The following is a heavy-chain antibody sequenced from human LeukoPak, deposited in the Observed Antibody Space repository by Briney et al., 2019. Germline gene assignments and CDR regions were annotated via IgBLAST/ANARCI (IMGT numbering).Heavy chain of an antibody. CDR2: ISYDGSNK. CDR1: GFTFSSYG. Sequence: GGSLRLSCAASGFTFSSYGMHWVRQAPGKGLEWVAVISYDGSNKYYADSVKGRFTISRDNSKNTLFLQMNSLRVEDTAPYYCAKSVAIYFYYGLDVWGQGTTVTVSS. V-gene: IGHV3-30*18. D-gene: IGHD3-3*01. J-gene: IGHJ6*02. CDR3: AKSVAIYFYYGLDV.